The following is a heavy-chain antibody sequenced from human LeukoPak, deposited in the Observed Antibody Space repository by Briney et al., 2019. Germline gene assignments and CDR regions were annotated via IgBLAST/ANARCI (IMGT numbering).Heavy chain of an antibody. Sequence: SETLSLTCTVSGGSISSYYWSWIRQPPGKGLEWIGYTYYSGSTNYNPSLKSRVTISVDTSKNQFSLKLSSVTAADTAVYYCARGVVRMGYYYYGMDVWGQGTTVTVSS. CDR2: TYYSGST. V-gene: IGHV4-59*01. D-gene: IGHD4-23*01. CDR1: GGSISSYY. J-gene: IGHJ6*02. CDR3: ARGVVRMGYYYYGMDV.